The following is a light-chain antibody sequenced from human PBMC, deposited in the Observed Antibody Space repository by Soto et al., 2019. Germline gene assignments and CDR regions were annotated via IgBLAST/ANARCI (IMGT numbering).Light chain of an antibody. J-gene: IGKJ3*01. CDR3: QQSYNTPFT. CDR1: QNISSY. V-gene: IGKV1-39*01. CDR2: AAS. Sequence: DIQMTQSPSSLSASVGDRVIITCRASQNISSYLNWYQQKPGMAPKLLIYAASGLQSGVPSSFSGSGSGTDFTLTISSLQPEDFATYYCQQSYNTPFTFGPGTKVDVK.